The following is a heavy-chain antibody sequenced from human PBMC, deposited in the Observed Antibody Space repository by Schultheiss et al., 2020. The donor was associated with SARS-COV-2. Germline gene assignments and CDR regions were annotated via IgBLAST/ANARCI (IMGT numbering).Heavy chain of an antibody. J-gene: IGHJ6*02. CDR2: IKQDGSEK. CDR3: AREGVVGAVTGLDV. Sequence: GGSLRLSCAASGFTFSSYWMSWVRQAPGKGLEWVANIKQDGSEKYYADSVKGRFTISRDNSRNTLYLQMNSLRAEDTAVYYCAREGVVGAVTGLDVWGQGTTVTVSS. V-gene: IGHV3-7*01. CDR1: GFTFSSYW. D-gene: IGHD2-15*01.